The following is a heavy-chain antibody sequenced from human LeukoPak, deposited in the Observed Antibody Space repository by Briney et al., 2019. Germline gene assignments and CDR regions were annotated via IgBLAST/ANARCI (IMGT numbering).Heavy chain of an antibody. V-gene: IGHV4-59*01. CDR1: GGSISSYY. D-gene: IGHD6-6*01. CDR2: IYYSGST. Sequence: KPSETLSLTCTVSGGSISSYYWSWIRQPPGKGLEWIGYIYYSGSTNYNPSLKSRVTISVDTSKNQFSLKLSSVTAADTAVYYCARRIEYSSSSCYFDYWGQGTLVTVSS. J-gene: IGHJ4*02. CDR3: ARRIEYSSSSCYFDY.